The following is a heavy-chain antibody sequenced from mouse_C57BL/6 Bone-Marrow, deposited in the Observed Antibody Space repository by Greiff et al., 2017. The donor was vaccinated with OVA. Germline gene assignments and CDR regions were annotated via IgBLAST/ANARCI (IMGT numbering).Heavy chain of an antibody. CDR2: ISNGGGST. Sequence: SGFTFSDYYMYWVRQTPEKRLEWVAYISNGGGSTYYPDTVKGRFTISRDNAKNTLYLQMSRLKSEDTAMYYCARQITTVEDWYFDVWGTGTTVTVSS. V-gene: IGHV5-12*01. D-gene: IGHD1-1*01. CDR3: ARQITTVEDWYFDV. CDR1: GFTFSDYY. J-gene: IGHJ1*03.